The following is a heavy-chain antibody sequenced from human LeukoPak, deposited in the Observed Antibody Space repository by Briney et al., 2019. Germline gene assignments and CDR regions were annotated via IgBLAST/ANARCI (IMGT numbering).Heavy chain of an antibody. J-gene: IGHJ5*02. CDR3: ARGTSSWSSFWRLFDP. D-gene: IGHD6-13*01. CDR2: INHSGST. V-gene: IGHV4-34*01. CDR1: GGSFSGYY. Sequence: SETLSLTCAVYGGSFSGYYWSWIRQPPGKGLEWIGEINHSGSTNYNPSLKSRVTISVDTSKNQFSLKLSSVTAADTAVYYCARGTSSWSSFWRLFDPWGQGTLVTASS.